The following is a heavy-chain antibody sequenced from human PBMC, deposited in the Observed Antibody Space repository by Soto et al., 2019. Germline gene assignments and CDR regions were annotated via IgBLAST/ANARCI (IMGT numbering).Heavy chain of an antibody. CDR3: ARGGGTIRAPVT. V-gene: IGHV1-2*02. CDR2: LNPNSGAT. Sequence: QVQLVQPGAEAKKPGASVKVSCRASGYTFTGYAMHWVRQAPGQGLEWMGWLNPNSGATKYAQKFQVRVTLSRDTSIRKADMELRGLRADDTYVYYCARGGGTIRAPVTWGQGTLVTVSS. CDR1: GYTFTGYA. J-gene: IGHJ5*02. D-gene: IGHD3-3*01.